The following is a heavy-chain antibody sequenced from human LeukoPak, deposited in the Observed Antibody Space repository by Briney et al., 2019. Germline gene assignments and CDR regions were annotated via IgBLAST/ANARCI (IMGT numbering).Heavy chain of an antibody. CDR2: INPSGGST. CDR3: ARDEKAVAGRWDI. D-gene: IGHD6-19*01. J-gene: IGHJ3*02. Sequence: ASVKVSCKASGYTFTSYYMHWVRQAPGQGLEWMGIINPSGGSTSYTRKFQGRVTMTRDTSTSTVYMELSSLRSEDTAVYYCARDEKAVAGRWDIWGQGTMVTVSS. V-gene: IGHV1-46*01. CDR1: GYTFTSYY.